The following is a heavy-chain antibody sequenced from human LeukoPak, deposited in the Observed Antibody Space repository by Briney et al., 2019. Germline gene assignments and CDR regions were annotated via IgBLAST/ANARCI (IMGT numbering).Heavy chain of an antibody. D-gene: IGHD3-9*01. CDR1: GFSLDDYA. J-gene: IGHJ3*02. V-gene: IGHV3-9*01. CDR3: IKDMGFDLLKDDFEM. CDR2: ISWDSGNT. Sequence: GGSLRLSCIGSGFSLDDYAMHWVRQAPGKGLEWVSSISWDSGNTAYADSVKGRFTISRDNAKNSLYLQMNSVRPEDTAFYYRIKDMGFDLLKDDFEMWGQGTLVTVSS.